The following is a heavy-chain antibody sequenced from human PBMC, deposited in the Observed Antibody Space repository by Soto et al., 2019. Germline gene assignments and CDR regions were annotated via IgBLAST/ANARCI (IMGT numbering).Heavy chain of an antibody. Sequence: QVQLQESGPGLVKPSETLSLTCNVSGSSISSYSWSWIRQPAGKGLAWIGRIYTSGSTNYNSSLKSRVTMSVDTSKNQLSLKLSSVTAADTAVYYCARESGSDRYLDYWGQGTLVTVSS. CDR1: GSSISSYS. CDR3: ARESGSDRYLDY. V-gene: IGHV4-4*07. CDR2: IYTSGST. D-gene: IGHD3-3*01. J-gene: IGHJ4*02.